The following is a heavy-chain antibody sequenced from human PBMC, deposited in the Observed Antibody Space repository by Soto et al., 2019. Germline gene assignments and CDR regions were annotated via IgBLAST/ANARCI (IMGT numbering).Heavy chain of an antibody. V-gene: IGHV4-30-2*01. CDR2: IYHSGST. Sequence: PSETLSLTCAVSGGSISSCGYSWTWIRQPPGKGLEWIGYIYHSGSTYYNPSLKSRVTISVDRSKNQFSLKLNSVTAADTAVYYCARVPDVWGQGTTVTVSS. CDR3: ARVPDV. J-gene: IGHJ6*02. CDR1: GGSISSCGYS.